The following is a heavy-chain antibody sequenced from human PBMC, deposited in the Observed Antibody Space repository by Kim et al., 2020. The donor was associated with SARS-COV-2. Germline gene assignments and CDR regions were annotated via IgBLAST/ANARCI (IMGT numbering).Heavy chain of an antibody. CDR3: AKQGGPVDY. V-gene: IGHV3-30*18. D-gene: IGHD1-26*01. CDR1: GFTFSSYG. J-gene: IGHJ4*02. Sequence: GGSLRLSCAASGFTFSSYGMHWVRQAPGKGLEWVAVISYDGSNKYYADSVKGRFTISRDNSKNTLYLQMNSLRAEDTAVYYCAKQGGPVDYWGQGTLVTGSS. CDR2: ISYDGSNK.